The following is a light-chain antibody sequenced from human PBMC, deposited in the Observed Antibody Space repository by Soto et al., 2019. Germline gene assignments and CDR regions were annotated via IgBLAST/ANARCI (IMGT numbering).Light chain of an antibody. Sequence: EIQLTESPSLLSASVGDRVTITCRASQGISSYLAWFQQKPGRAPKLLIYAASTLQSGVPSRFSGSGSGTEFTLTISSLQPEDFATYYCQQLNSYPLTCGGGTKVDIK. V-gene: IGKV1-9*01. CDR3: QQLNSYPLT. CDR2: AAS. CDR1: QGISSY. J-gene: IGKJ4*01.